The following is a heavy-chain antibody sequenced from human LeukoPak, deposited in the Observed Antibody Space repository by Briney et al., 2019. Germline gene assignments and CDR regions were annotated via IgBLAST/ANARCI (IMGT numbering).Heavy chain of an antibody. CDR1: GFIFSTYG. CDR2: ISYTGSDK. CDR3: ARSGWWLHYFDF. V-gene: IGHV3-30*04. Sequence: QSGGSLRLSCAASGFIFSTYGMHWVRQAPGKGLEWVAVISYTGSDKFYADSVKGRFTISRDNSENTLYLQMNSLRAEDTAVYYCARSGWWLHYFDFWGQGTLVTVSS. D-gene: IGHD2-15*01. J-gene: IGHJ4*02.